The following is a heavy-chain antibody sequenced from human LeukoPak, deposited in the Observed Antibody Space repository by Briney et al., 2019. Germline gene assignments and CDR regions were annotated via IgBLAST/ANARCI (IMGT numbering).Heavy chain of an antibody. CDR1: GVSINSGDFY. Sequence: SETLSLTCTVSGVSINSGDFYWSWIRHYPGKGLEWIGYIYYSGSTYYNPSLKSRVTISVDTSKNQFSLKLSSVTAADTAVYFCARCDSSGYTLDYWGQGTLVTVSS. D-gene: IGHD3-22*01. V-gene: IGHV4-31*03. CDR2: IYYSGST. J-gene: IGHJ4*02. CDR3: ARCDSSGYTLDY.